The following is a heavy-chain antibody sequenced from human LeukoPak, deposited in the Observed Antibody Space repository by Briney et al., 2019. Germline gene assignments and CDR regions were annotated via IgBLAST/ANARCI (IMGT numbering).Heavy chain of an antibody. CDR1: GFTFSRYR. V-gene: IGHV3-7*01. CDR3: ARGPLGYCRTGSCAFDV. Sequence: PGGSLRLSCAVSGFTFSRYRMSWVRQAPGEGPEWVANIKQDGSEEYYVDSVKGRFTISRDNAMESLYLQMNSLRAEDTAVYYCARGPLGYCRTGSCAFDVWGQGTMVIVSS. J-gene: IGHJ3*01. CDR2: IKQDGSEE. D-gene: IGHD2-15*01.